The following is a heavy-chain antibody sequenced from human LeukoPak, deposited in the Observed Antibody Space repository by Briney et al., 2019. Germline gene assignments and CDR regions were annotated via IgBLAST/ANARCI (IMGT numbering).Heavy chain of an antibody. D-gene: IGHD1-20*01. CDR1: GGSISSSNW. Sequence: SETLSLTCAISGGSISSSNWWTWVRQPPEKGLEWIGSIYYSGSTYYNPSLKSRVTISVDTSKNQFSLKLSSVTAADTAVYYCARVGWDNWNDDFFYYFDYWGQGTLVTVSS. CDR3: ARVGWDNWNDDFFYYFDY. J-gene: IGHJ4*02. V-gene: IGHV4-4*02. CDR2: IYYSGST.